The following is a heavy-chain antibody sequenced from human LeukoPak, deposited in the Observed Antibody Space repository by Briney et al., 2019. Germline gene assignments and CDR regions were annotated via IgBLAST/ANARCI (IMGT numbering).Heavy chain of an antibody. CDR2: ISGSGGST. CDR3: AKPDVGISAPFDY. V-gene: IGHV3-23*01. J-gene: IGHJ4*02. CDR1: GFTFSSYA. Sequence: GGSLRLSCAASGFTFSSYAMSWVRQAPGKGLEWVSAISGSGGSTYYADSVKGRFTIPRDNSKNTLYLQMNSLRAADTAVYYCAKPDVGISAPFDYWGQGTLVTVSS. D-gene: IGHD2-21*01.